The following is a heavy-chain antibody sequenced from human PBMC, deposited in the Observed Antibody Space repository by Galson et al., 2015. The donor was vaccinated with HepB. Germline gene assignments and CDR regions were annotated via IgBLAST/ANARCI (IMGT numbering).Heavy chain of an antibody. J-gene: IGHJ4*02. CDR3: AAVHDYGGNRPLDY. CDR1: GGTFSSYA. Sequence: SVKVSCKASGGTFSSYAISWVRQAPGQGLEWMGGIIPIFGTANYAQKFQGRVTITADESTSTAYMELSSLRSEDTAVYYCAAVHDYGGNRPLDYWGQGTLVTVSS. D-gene: IGHD4-23*01. CDR2: IIPIFGTA. V-gene: IGHV1-69*13.